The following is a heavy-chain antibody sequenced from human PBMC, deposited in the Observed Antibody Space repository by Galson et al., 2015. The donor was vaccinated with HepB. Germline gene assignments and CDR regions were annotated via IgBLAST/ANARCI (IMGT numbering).Heavy chain of an antibody. CDR3: ARDVYGYSSNYYTGPFFDY. J-gene: IGHJ4*02. CDR2: TYYRSKWYN. V-gene: IGHV6-1*01. Sequence: CAISGDSVSSNSAAWNWIRQSPSRGLEWLGRTYYRSKWYNDYAVSVKSRITINPDTSKNQFSLQLNSVTPEDTAVYYCARDVYGYSSNYYTGPFFDYWGQGTLVTVSS. D-gene: IGHD6-13*01. CDR1: GDSVSSNSAA.